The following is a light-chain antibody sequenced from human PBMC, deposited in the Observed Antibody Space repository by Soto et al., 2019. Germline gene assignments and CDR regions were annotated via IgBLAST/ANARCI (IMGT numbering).Light chain of an antibody. V-gene: IGKV1-33*01. CDR2: DAS. CDR1: QDIKNY. Sequence: DIQMTQSPSSLSASVGDRVTITCQASQDIKNYLNWYQQKPGTAPNLLIYDASNLKTGVPSRFSGSGSGTHFTFTISSLQPEDIATYYCQHYEHLPPLSFGGGTKVEIK. CDR3: QHYEHLPPLS. J-gene: IGKJ4*01.